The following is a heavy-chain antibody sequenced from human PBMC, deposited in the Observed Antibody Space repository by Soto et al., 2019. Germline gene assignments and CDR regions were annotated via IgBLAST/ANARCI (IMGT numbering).Heavy chain of an antibody. CDR2: FDPEDGET. CDR3: ATLFFKDRLWFGEY. J-gene: IGHJ4*02. V-gene: IGHV1-24*01. CDR1: GYTLTELS. D-gene: IGHD3-10*01. Sequence: ASVKVSCKVSGYTLTELSMHWVRQAPGKGLEWMGGFDPEDGETIYAQKFQGRVTMTEDTSTDTAYMELSSLRSEDTAVYYCATLFFKDRLWFGEYWGQGTLVTVSS.